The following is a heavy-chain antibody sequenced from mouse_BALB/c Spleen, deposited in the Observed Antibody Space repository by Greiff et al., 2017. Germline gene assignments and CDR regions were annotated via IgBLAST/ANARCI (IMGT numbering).Heavy chain of an antibody. CDR3: ARGYGNYDYFDY. Sequence: EVQRVESGGGLVKPGGSLKLSCAASGFAFSSYDMSWVRQTPEKRLEWVAYISSGGGSTYYPDTVKGRFTISRDNAKNTLYLQMSSLKSEDTAMYYCARGYGNYDYFDYWGQGTTLTVSS. CDR2: ISSGGGST. CDR1: GFAFSSYD. J-gene: IGHJ2*01. D-gene: IGHD2-1*01. V-gene: IGHV5-12-1*01.